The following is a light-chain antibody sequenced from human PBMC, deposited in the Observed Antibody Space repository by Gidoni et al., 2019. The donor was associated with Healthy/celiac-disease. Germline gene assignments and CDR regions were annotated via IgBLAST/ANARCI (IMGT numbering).Light chain of an antibody. V-gene: IGLV3-25*03. CDR2: KDS. CDR3: QSADSSGTWV. J-gene: IGLJ3*02. CDR1: ALQKQY. Sequence: SYELTQPPSVSVSPGPTARITCSGDALQKQYAYWYQQKPGQAPVLVLYKDSERPSGIPERFSGSSSGTTVTLTISGVQAEDEADYYCQSADSSGTWVFGGGTKLTVL.